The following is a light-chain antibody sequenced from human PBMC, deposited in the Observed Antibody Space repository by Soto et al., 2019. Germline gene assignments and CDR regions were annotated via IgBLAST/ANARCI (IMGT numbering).Light chain of an antibody. CDR3: HQYNGWPRT. Sequence: EIVMTQSPVTLSVSPGEIATLFFSASQNISRSLAFYQQKPGQGPSLLIYGTSTRAGGVPARFSGGGSGTEFTLTITSLQSEDFAVYYCHQYNGWPRTFGQGTKVDIK. CDR2: GTS. CDR1: QNISRS. J-gene: IGKJ1*01. V-gene: IGKV3-15*01.